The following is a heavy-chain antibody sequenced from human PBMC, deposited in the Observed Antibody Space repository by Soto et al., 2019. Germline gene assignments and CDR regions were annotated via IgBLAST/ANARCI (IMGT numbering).Heavy chain of an antibody. CDR3: ARERGCSGGSCYFFDY. CDR1: GYTFTSYD. J-gene: IGHJ4*02. V-gene: IGHV1-8*01. Sequence: QVQLVQSGAEVKKPGASVKVSCKASGYTFTSYDINWVRQATGQGLEWMGWMNPNSGNTAYAQKFQGRVTMTRNTSISTAYMELSSLRSADTAVYYCARERGCSGGSCYFFDYWGQRTLVTVSS. CDR2: MNPNSGNT. D-gene: IGHD2-15*01.